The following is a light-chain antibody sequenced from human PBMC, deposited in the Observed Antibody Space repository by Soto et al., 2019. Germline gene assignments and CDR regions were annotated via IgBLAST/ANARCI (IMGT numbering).Light chain of an antibody. J-gene: IGKJ1*01. Sequence: EFVFTQSPGTLSLSPEERASLSCRVSQTVRNNYLAWYQQKPGQAPRLLIYDASSRATGIPDRFSGGGSGTDFTLTISRLEPEDFAVYYCQQYGHSPWTFGQGTKVDIK. CDR2: DAS. CDR3: QQYGHSPWT. CDR1: QTVRNNY. V-gene: IGKV3-20*01.